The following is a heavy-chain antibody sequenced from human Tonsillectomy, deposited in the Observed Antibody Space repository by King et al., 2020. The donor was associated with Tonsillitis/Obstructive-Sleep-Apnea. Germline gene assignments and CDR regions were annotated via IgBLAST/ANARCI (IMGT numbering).Heavy chain of an antibody. CDR2: IYYSGTT. CDR1: GGSITSYY. D-gene: IGHD1-14*01. Sequence: VQLQESGPGLVKPSETLSLTCTVSGGSITSYYWSWLRQPPGKGLEWIGYIYYSGTTKYNPSLKSRVTISVDTSMDQFSLKLSSVTAADTVVYYCARQYNPYNWFDPWGQGTLVTVSS. J-gene: IGHJ5*02. CDR3: ARQYNPYNWFDP. V-gene: IGHV4-59*08.